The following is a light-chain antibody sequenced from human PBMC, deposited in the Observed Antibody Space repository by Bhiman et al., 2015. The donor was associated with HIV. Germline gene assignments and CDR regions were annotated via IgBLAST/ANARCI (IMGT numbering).Light chain of an antibody. CDR1: SSDIGGSDS. CDR2: DVS. J-gene: IGLJ1*01. CDR3: SSYTTSNTYV. Sequence: QSALTQPASVSGSRGQSVIISCSGTSSDIGGSDSVSWYQHHPGKAPKLIIYDVSKWPAGVSSRFSGSKSGNTASLTISGLQAEDEADYYCSSYTTSNTYVFGGGTTVTVL. V-gene: IGLV2-14*03.